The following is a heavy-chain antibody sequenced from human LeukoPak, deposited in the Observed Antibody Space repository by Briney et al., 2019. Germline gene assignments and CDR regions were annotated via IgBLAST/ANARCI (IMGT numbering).Heavy chain of an antibody. CDR3: ARIAYCGGDCYSFYFDY. J-gene: IGHJ4*02. CDR2: ISSSSSYI. CDR1: GFTSIAYA. Sequence: GGSLRLSCVGSGFTSIAYALTWARQAPGKGLEWVSSISSSSSYIYYADSVKGRFTISRDNAKKSLYLQMDGLRAEDTAVYYCARIAYCGGDCYSFYFDYWGQGVLVTVSS. V-gene: IGHV3-21*01. D-gene: IGHD2-21*02.